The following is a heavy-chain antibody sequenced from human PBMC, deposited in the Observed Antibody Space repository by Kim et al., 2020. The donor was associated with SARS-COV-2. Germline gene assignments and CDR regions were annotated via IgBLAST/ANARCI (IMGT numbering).Heavy chain of an antibody. D-gene: IGHD5-12*01. J-gene: IGHJ6*01. CDR1: RFTFRSYS. CDR3: ARASGYEPTSYFYGLDV. Sequence: GGSLRLSCAASRFTFRSYSMMWVRQAPGKGLEWISYINSRGSSIFYAGSVEGRFTISRDNTEKSLYLQIDSPRAEDTAVYYCARASGYEPTSYFYGLDV. CDR2: INSRGSSI. V-gene: IGHV3-48*01.